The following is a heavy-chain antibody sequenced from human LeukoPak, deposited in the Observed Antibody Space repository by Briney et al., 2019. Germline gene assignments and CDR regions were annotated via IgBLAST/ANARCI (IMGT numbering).Heavy chain of an antibody. V-gene: IGHV1-2*02. J-gene: IGHJ4*02. Sequence: GASVKVSCKASGYTFTGYHMHWVRQAPGQGLEWMGWINPNSGGTNYAQKFQGRVTMTRDTSISTAYMELSRLRSDDTAVYYCARGGTMIVVDLDYWGQGTLVTVSS. CDR3: ARGGTMIVVDLDY. D-gene: IGHD3-22*01. CDR2: INPNSGGT. CDR1: GYTFTGYH.